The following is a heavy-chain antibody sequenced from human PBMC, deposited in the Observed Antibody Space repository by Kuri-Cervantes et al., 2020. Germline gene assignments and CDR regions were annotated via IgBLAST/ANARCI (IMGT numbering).Heavy chain of an antibody. Sequence: GGSLRLSCAASGFTFSSYAMHWVRQAPGKGLEWVAVISYDGSNKYYADSVKGRFTISRDNSKNTLYLQMNSLRAEDTAVYYCARGIAARRGGIDYWGQGTLVTVLL. V-gene: IGHV3-30-3*01. D-gene: IGHD6-6*01. J-gene: IGHJ4*02. CDR1: GFTFSSYA. CDR2: ISYDGSNK. CDR3: ARGIAARRGGIDY.